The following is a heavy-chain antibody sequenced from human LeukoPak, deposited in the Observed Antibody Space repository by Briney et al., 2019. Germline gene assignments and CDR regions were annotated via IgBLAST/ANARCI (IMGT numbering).Heavy chain of an antibody. J-gene: IGHJ4*02. V-gene: IGHV3-33*01. CDR2: IWYDGSNK. CDR1: GFTFSSYG. Sequence: GRSLRLSCAASGFTFSSYGMHWVRQAPGKGLEWVAVIWYDGSNKYYADSVKGRFTISRDNSKNTLYLQMNSLRAEDTAVYYCARGLRYSSGWFFDYWGQGTLVTVSS. D-gene: IGHD6-19*01. CDR3: ARGLRYSSGWFFDY.